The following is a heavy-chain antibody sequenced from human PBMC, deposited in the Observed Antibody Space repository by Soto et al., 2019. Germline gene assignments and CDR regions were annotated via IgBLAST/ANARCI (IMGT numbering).Heavy chain of an antibody. D-gene: IGHD2-15*01. CDR1: GGSISSGGYY. V-gene: IGHV4-31*02. Sequence: SETLSLTXTVSGGSISSGGYYWSWIRQHPGKGLEWIGYIYYSGSTYYNPSLKSRVTISVDTSKNQFSLKLSSVTAADTAVYYCASLGYCSGGSCYFGNYYFDYWGQGTLVTVS. CDR3: ASLGYCSGGSCYFGNYYFDY. CDR2: IYYSGST. J-gene: IGHJ4*02.